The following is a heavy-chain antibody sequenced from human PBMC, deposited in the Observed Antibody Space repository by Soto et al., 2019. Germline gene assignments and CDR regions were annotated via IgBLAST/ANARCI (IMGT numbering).Heavy chain of an antibody. V-gene: IGHV3-30*03. J-gene: IGHJ6*02. CDR2: ISFDGNNK. CDR1: GFTFNDYA. D-gene: IGHD2-15*01. Sequence: QVHLVESGGGGVQPGRSKRLSCVVSGFTFNDYAIHWVRQAPGKGLEWVAVISFDGNNKFYTDSVKGRFTISRDRSKTTAYLQMNNLRAEDTAVYYWARDHWDCSGGGCNPHQLNFFAMDVWGQGTTVTVSS. CDR3: ARDHWDCSGGGCNPHQLNFFAMDV.